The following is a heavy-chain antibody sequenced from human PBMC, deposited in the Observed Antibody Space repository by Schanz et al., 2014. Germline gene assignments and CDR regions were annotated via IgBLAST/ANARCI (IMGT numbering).Heavy chain of an antibody. V-gene: IGHV3-48*01. CDR1: GITFSSHS. D-gene: IGHD2-8*02. CDR3: AKTLFPGGTQTFGN. CDR2: ITYNGGTI. Sequence: EVHLVESGGGLVQPGGSLRLSCAASGITFSSHSFNWVRQAPGKGLEWISYITYNGGTIYYADSMKGRFTVSRDNAENALYLQMNSLRAEDTAVYYCAKTLFPGGTQTFGNWGRGTLVTVSS. J-gene: IGHJ4*02.